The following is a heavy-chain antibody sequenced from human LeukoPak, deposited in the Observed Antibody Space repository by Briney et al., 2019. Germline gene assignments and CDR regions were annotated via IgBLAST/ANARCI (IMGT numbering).Heavy chain of an antibody. CDR2: ISYTGTT. D-gene: IGHD6-13*01. Sequence: PSETLSLTCAVYRGSFSGYYWSWIRQPPGKGLEWIGYISYTGTTNYNPSLKSRVTISVDTSKNQFSLKLRSVTAADTAVYYCAREGYSSNWYDYWGQGTLVTVSS. V-gene: IGHV4-59*01. CDR3: AREGYSSNWYDY. J-gene: IGHJ5*01. CDR1: RGSFSGYY.